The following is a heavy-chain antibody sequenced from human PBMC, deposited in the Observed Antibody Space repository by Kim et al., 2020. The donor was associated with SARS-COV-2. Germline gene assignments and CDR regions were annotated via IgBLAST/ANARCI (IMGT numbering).Heavy chain of an antibody. J-gene: IGHJ6*02. CDR1: GGSIRTYY. CDR3: ARDKRIQKVVDFGELKGFYGMDV. V-gene: IGHV4-59*01. CDR2: IFYSGNT. D-gene: IGHD3-10*01. Sequence: SETLSLTCTVSGGSIRTYYWNWIRQPPGKGLEWIGYIFYSGNTNYNPSLKSRVTISVDTSKNQFSLKLTSLTAADTATHYCARDKRIQKVVDFGELKGFYGMDVWGQGTTVTVSS.